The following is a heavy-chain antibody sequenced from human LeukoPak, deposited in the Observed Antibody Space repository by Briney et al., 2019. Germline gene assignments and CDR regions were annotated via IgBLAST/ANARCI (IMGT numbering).Heavy chain of an antibody. J-gene: IGHJ4*02. V-gene: IGHV3-74*01. Sequence: GGSLRLSCAASGFTFSSYWMHWVRQAPGKGLVWVSRINSDGSSTSYADSVKGRFTISRDSAKNTLYLQMNSLRAEDTAVYYCARGYCSGGSCYSGGIDYWGQGTLVTVSS. CDR2: INSDGSST. D-gene: IGHD2-15*01. CDR3: ARGYCSGGSCYSGGIDY. CDR1: GFTFSSYW.